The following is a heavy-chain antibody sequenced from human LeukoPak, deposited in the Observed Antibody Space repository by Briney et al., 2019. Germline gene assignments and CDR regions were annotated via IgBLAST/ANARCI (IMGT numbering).Heavy chain of an antibody. CDR2: INHSGST. CDR1: GGSFSGYY. J-gene: IGHJ5*02. D-gene: IGHD3-10*01. CDR3: ARGLSTMVRGVIRFHNWFDP. Sequence: PSETLSLTCAVYGGSFSGYYWSWIRQPPGKGLEWIGEINHSGSTNYNPSLKSRVTISVDTSKNQFSLKLSSVTAADTAAYYCARGLSTMVRGVIRFHNWFDPWGQGTLVTVSS. V-gene: IGHV4-34*01.